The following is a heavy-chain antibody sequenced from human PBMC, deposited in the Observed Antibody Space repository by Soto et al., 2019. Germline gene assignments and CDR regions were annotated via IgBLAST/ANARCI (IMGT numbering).Heavy chain of an antibody. V-gene: IGHV3-21*01. Sequence: EVQLVESGGGLVKPGGSLRLSCAASGFTFSSYSMNWVRQAPGKGLEWVSSISSSSSYIYYADSVKGRFTISRDNAKNSLYLQMNSLRAEDTAVYYCARVIRDFTIIGVVIMGDAFDIWGQGTMVTVSS. J-gene: IGHJ3*02. CDR1: GFTFSSYS. CDR3: ARVIRDFTIIGVVIMGDAFDI. D-gene: IGHD3-3*01. CDR2: ISSSSSYI.